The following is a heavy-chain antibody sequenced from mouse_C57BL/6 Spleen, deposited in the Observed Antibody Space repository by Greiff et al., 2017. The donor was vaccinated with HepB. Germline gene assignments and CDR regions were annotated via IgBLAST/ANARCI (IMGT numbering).Heavy chain of an antibody. D-gene: IGHD1-1*01. J-gene: IGHJ2*01. Sequence: QVQLKESGAELARPGASVKMSCKASGYTFTSYTMHWVKQRPGQGLEWIGYINPSSGYTKYNQKFKDKATLTADKSSSTAYMQMSSLTSEDSAVYYWARSYYGSFFDYWGQVTTLTVSS. CDR1: GYTFTSYT. CDR3: ARSYYGSFFDY. CDR2: INPSSGYT. V-gene: IGHV1-4*01.